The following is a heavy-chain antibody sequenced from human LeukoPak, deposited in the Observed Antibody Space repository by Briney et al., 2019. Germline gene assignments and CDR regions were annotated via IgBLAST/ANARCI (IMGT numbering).Heavy chain of an antibody. CDR1: GFTFSTYW. CDR3: ARDLNWETY. V-gene: IGHV3-7*01. D-gene: IGHD1-1*01. Sequence: PGGSLRLSCAASGFTFSTYWMTWVRQVPGKGLEWVANIKTDGSQIYYVDSVKGRFTISRDNAKNSLYLQMNSLRAEDTAVYYCARDLNWETYWGQGTLVTVSS. CDR2: IKTDGSQI. J-gene: IGHJ4*02.